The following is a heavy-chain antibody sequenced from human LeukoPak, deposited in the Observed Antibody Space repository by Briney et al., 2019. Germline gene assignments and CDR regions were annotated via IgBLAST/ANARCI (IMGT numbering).Heavy chain of an antibody. CDR2: IKQDGSEK. D-gene: IGHD3-10*01. V-gene: IGHV3-7*01. CDR3: ARVPRVGDKKVAYSDY. J-gene: IGHJ4*02. Sequence: GGSLRLSCAASGFTFSSYWMSWVRQAPGKGLEWVANIKQDGSEKYYVDSVKGRFTISRDNAKNSLYLQMNSLRAEDTAVYYCARVPRVGDKKVAYSDYWGQGTLVTVSS. CDR1: GFTFSSYW.